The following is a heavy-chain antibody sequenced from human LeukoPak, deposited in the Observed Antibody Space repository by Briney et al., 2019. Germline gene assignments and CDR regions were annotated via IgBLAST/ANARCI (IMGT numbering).Heavy chain of an antibody. CDR3: ARGCDSNGYYCQFDY. CDR2: IYSGGRT. J-gene: IGHJ4*02. Sequence: GGSLRLSCAASGFIVSSNYMSWVRQAPGKGLEWVSVIYSGGRTYNADSGKGRFTISRDNSKNTLYLQMNSLRAEDTAVYYCARGCDSNGYYCQFDYWGQGTLVTVSS. CDR1: GFIVSSNY. V-gene: IGHV3-53*01. D-gene: IGHD3-22*01.